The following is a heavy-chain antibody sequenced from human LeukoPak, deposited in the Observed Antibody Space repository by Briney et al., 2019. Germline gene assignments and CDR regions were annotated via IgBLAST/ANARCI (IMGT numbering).Heavy chain of an antibody. J-gene: IGHJ4*02. CDR2: IYTSGST. Sequence: SETLSLTCTVSGGSISSYYWSWIRQPAGKGLEWIGRIYTSGSTNYNPSLKSRVTMSVDTSKNQFSLKLSSVTAADTAVYYCARGSDCYGSGSYPFLFWGQGTLVTVSS. D-gene: IGHD3-10*01. CDR3: ARGSDCYGSGSYPFLF. CDR1: GGSISSYY. V-gene: IGHV4-4*07.